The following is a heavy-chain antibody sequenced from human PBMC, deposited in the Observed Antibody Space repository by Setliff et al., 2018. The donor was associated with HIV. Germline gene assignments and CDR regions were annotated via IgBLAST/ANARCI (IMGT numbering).Heavy chain of an antibody. J-gene: IGHJ5*02. CDR3: ARGYCGGGICYSPNWLDP. Sequence: ASVKVSCKTSGGTFSTYVITWVRQAPGQGLEWMGWISAYNGNTHFAQKFQGRVTLTRDISTTTAYMEIKSLTSDDTAVYYCARGYCGGGICYSPNWLDPWGQGTLVTVPQ. V-gene: IGHV1-18*01. CDR2: ISAYNGNT. CDR1: GGTFSTYV. D-gene: IGHD2-15*01.